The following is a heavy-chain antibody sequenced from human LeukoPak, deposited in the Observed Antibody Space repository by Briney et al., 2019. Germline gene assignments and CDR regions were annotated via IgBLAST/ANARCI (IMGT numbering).Heavy chain of an antibody. CDR3: ARSQGYYDFWSGYNPQYGMDV. CDR2: IYYSGST. CDR1: GGSISSSSYY. J-gene: IGHJ6*02. Sequence: PSETLSLTCTVSGGSISSSSYYWGWIRQPPGKGLEWIGSIYYSGSTYYNPPLKSRVTISVDTSKNQFSLKLSSVTAADTAVYYCARSQGYYDFWSGYNPQYGMDVWGQGTTVTVSS. D-gene: IGHD3-3*01. V-gene: IGHV4-39*07.